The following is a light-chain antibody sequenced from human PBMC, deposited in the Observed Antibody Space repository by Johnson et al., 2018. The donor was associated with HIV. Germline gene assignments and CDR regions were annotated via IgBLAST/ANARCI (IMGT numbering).Light chain of an antibody. CDR2: DNN. J-gene: IGLJ1*01. V-gene: IGLV1-51*01. Sequence: QSALTQPPSVSAAPGQKVTISCSGSSSNIGNNYVSWYQQLPGTAPKLLIYDNNKRPSGIPDRFSGSKSGTSATLGITGLQTGDEADYYCGTWDSSLSAVYVFGTATKLTVL. CDR3: GTWDSSLSAVYV. CDR1: SSNIGNNY.